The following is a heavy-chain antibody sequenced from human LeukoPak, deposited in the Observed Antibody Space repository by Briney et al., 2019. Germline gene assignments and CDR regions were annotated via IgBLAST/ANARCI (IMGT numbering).Heavy chain of an antibody. Sequence: GGSLRLSCAARGLTFSSYAMSWVRQAPGEGLEWVSAISGSGGSTYYADSVKGRFTISRDNSKNTLYLQMNSLRAEDTAVYYCAKPLLRGGLDYWGQGTLVTVSS. D-gene: IGHD2-15*01. CDR2: ISGSGGST. J-gene: IGHJ4*02. V-gene: IGHV3-23*01. CDR3: AKPLLRGGLDY. CDR1: GLTFSSYA.